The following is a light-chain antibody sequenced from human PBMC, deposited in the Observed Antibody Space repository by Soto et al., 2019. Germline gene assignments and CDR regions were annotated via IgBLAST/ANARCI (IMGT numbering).Light chain of an antibody. V-gene: IGKV3-15*01. CDR2: GAS. CDR3: QQHNDWPPVT. CDR1: QSVRSN. J-gene: IGKJ4*01. Sequence: EIVMTQSPATLSVSPGERATLSCRASQSVRSNLAWYQQKPGQAPRLLIYGASNRATGIPARFSGSGSGTEFTLTISSLQSEDFAVYYCQQHNDWPPVTCGGGTKVEIK.